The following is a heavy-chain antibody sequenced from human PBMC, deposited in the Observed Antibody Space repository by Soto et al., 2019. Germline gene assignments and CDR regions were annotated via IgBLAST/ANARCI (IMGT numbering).Heavy chain of an antibody. J-gene: IGHJ6*03. CDR1: GFSCSDYY. Sequence: GPPLRLSCSASGFSCSDYYMTWVRQAPGKGLEWISYISGSGTNIYYAESVEGRFTISRDNAKNTLYLQMNSLRADDTAVYYCAPVGGVDVWGKGTPVTLS. V-gene: IGHV3-11*01. CDR2: ISGSGTNI. CDR3: APVGGVDV.